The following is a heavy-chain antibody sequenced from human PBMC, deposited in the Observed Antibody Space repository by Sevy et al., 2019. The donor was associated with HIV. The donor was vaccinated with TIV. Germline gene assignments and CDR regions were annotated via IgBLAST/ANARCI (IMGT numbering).Heavy chain of an antibody. J-gene: IGHJ6*03. Sequence: GGSLRLSCAASGFTFSSYAMSWVRQAPGKGLEWVSAISSSGGSTYYADSVKGRFTISRDNSKNTLYLQMNSLRAEDTAVYYCAKGYSSGWSYYYYYMDVWGKGSTVTVSS. CDR2: ISSSGGST. CDR1: GFTFSSYA. V-gene: IGHV3-23*01. D-gene: IGHD6-19*01. CDR3: AKGYSSGWSYYYYYMDV.